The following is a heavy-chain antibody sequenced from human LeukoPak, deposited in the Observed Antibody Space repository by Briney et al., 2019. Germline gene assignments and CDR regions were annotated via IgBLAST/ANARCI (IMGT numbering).Heavy chain of an antibody. CDR3: ASPGSGSYYYFDY. Sequence: SDTLSLTRTVSGGSISSSTYYWGWIRQPPGKGLEWIGGIYYSGATYYNPSLKSRVTISIDTSKNQFSLRLSSVTAADTAVYYCASPGSGSYYYFDYWGQGTLVTVSS. CDR2: IYYSGAT. CDR1: GGSISSSTYY. D-gene: IGHD1-26*01. V-gene: IGHV4-39*01. J-gene: IGHJ4*02.